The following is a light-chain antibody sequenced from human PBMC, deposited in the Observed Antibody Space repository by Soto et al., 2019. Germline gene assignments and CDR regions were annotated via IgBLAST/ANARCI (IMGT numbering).Light chain of an antibody. Sequence: DIQMTQSPSSLSASVGDRVTITCRASHYISSYLNWYQLKPGQAPKLLIYATSNFQSGVPSRFSGSGSGTDFTLTISSLQPEDFATYCCQQSYDTPYTFGQGTKLEIK. CDR3: QQSYDTPYT. CDR2: ATS. CDR1: HYISSY. V-gene: IGKV1-39*01. J-gene: IGKJ2*01.